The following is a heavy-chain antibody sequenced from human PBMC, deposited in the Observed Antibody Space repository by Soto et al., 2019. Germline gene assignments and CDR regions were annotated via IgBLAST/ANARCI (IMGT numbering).Heavy chain of an antibody. D-gene: IGHD4-17*01. CDR2: ISYSGST. CDR1: GGSFRDHY. CDR3: ARRYGVYFDY. Sequence: SETLSLTCSVSGGSFRDHYWTWIRQPPGKGLEWIGYISYSGSTIYNPSLKSRVTISVDTSKNQFSLKLSSVTAADTAVYYCARRYGVYFDYWGQGTLVTVSS. J-gene: IGHJ4*02. V-gene: IGHV4-59*08.